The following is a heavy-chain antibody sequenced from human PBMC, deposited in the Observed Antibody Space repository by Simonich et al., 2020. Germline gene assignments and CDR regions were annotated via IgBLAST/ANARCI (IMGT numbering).Heavy chain of an antibody. V-gene: IGHV4-34*01. CDR2: INHSGST. CDR3: ARHLQLGPFDY. CDR1: GGSFSGYY. Sequence: QVQLQQWGAGLLKPSETLSLTCAVYGGSFSGYYWSWIRQPPGKGLEWIGEINHSGSTNYNPYRKSRVTISVDTSKNQFSLKLSSVTAADTAGYYCARHLQLGPFDYWGQGTLVTVSS. D-gene: IGHD1-1*01. J-gene: IGHJ4*02.